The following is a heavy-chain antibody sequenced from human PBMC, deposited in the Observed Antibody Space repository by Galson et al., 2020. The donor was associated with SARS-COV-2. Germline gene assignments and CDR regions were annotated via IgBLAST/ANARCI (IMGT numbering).Heavy chain of an antibody. CDR1: GYTYRLFD. V-gene: IGHV1-18*01. CDR3: ARVNPFESRGSHYDLFDY. D-gene: IGHD5-12*01. Sequence: GASLKIPCEASGYTYRLFDITWVRQARGQGLEWMGWISASTGNTLHARTFHDRVTMTTDTSTGTVYMELRSLTSDDTAICYCARVNPFESRGSHYDLFDYWGQGALVTVSS. J-gene: IGHJ4*02. CDR2: ISASTGNT.